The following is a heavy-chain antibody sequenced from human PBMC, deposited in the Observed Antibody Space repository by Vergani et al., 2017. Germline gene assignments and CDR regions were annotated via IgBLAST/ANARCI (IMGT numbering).Heavy chain of an antibody. D-gene: IGHD6-13*01. CDR3: ASRGVGRSSWPKFDY. CDR2: ISSSGSTI. V-gene: IGHV3-48*04. Sequence: VQLVESGGGVVQPGRSLRLSCAASGFTFSSYGMHWVRQAPGKGLEWVSYISSSGSTIYYADSVKGRFTISRDNAKNSLYLQMNSLRAEDTAVYYCASRGVGRSSWPKFDYWGQGTLVTVSS. CDR1: GFTFSSYG. J-gene: IGHJ4*02.